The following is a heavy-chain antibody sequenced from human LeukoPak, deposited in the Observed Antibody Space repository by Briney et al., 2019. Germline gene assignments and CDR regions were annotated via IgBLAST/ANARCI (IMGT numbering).Heavy chain of an antibody. V-gene: IGHV3-53*01. CDR1: GFTVSSNY. J-gene: IGHJ4*02. CDR3: ARAGPPYYDFWSGHDY. Sequence: GGSLRLSCAASGFTVSSNYMSWVRQAPGKRLEWVSVIYSGGSTHYADSVKGRFTISRDNSKNTLYLQMNSLRAEDTAVYYCARAGPPYYDFWSGHDYWGQGTLVTVSS. CDR2: IYSGGST. D-gene: IGHD3-3*01.